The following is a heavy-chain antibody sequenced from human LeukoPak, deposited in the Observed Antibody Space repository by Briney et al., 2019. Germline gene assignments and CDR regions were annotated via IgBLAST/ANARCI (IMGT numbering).Heavy chain of an antibody. D-gene: IGHD6-19*01. V-gene: IGHV1-69*04. CDR1: GYTFTSYA. J-gene: IGHJ5*01. CDR2: IIPILAIS. CDR3: ARDPSGYNSGWYWFDS. Sequence: SVKVSCKASGYTFTSYAMNWVRQAPGQGLEWMGRIIPILAISNFAQKFQDRVTITADKSTSTAYMELSSLKSEDTAVYFCARDPSGYNSGWYWFDSWGQGTLVTVSS.